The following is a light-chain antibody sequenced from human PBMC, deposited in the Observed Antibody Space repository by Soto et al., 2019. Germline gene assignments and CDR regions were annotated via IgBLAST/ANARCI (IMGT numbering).Light chain of an antibody. CDR3: QQYNNWHPWT. CDR2: GAS. V-gene: IGKV3-15*01. CDR1: QSVSSN. J-gene: IGKJ1*01. Sequence: EIVMTQSPATLSVSPGERATLSCRASQSVSSNLAWYQQKPGQAPRLLISGASTRATGIPDRFSGSGSGTEFTLTISSLQSEDFAVYYCQQYNNWHPWTFGQGTKVEIK.